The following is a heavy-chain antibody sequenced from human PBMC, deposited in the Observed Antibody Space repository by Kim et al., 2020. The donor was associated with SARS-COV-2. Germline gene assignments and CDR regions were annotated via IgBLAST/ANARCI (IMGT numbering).Heavy chain of an antibody. CDR3: ARDGYGRDGYTKNDY. CDR2: IIPILGIA. J-gene: IGHJ4*02. V-gene: IGHV1-69*04. Sequence: SVKVSCKASGGTFSSYAISWVRQAPGQGLEWMGRIIPILGIANYAQKFQGRVTITADKSTSTAYMELSSLRSEDTAVSYCARDGYGRDGYTKNDYWGQG. D-gene: IGHD5-12*01. CDR1: GGTFSSYA.